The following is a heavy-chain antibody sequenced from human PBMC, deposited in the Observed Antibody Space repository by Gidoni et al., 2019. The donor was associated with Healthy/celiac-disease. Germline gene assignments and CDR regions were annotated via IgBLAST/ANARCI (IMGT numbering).Heavy chain of an antibody. J-gene: IGHJ6*03. CDR2: IIPIFGTA. V-gene: IGHV1-69*01. D-gene: IGHD6-6*01. Sequence: QVQLVQSGAEVKKPGSSVKVSCKASGGTFSSYAISWVRQAPGQGLEWMGGIIPIFGTANYAQKFQGRVTITADESTSTAYMELSSLRSEDTAVYYCARVSSFVSSSSRPVYYYYMDVWGKGTTVTVSS. CDR3: ARVSSFVSSSSRPVYYYYMDV. CDR1: GGTFSSYA.